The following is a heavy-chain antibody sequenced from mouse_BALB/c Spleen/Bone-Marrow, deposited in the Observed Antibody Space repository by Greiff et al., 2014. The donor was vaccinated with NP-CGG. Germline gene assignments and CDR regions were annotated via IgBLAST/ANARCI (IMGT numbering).Heavy chain of an antibody. V-gene: IGHV5-2*01. D-gene: IGHD2-4*01. CDR2: INSDGGST. J-gene: IGHJ4*01. CDR1: EYEFPSHD. Sequence: EVMLVESGGGLVQPGESLKLSCESDEYEFPSHDMSWVRKTPEKRLELVAAINSDGGSTYYPDTMERRFIISRDNTKKTLYLQMSSLKSEDTALYYCARHRYDYDGAMDYWGQGTSVTVSS. CDR3: ARHRYDYDGAMDY.